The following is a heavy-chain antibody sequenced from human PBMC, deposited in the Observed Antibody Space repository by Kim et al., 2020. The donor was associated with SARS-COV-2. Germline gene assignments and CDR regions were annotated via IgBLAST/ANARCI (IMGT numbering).Heavy chain of an antibody. CDR1: GGSFSFYY. D-gene: IGHD6-13*01. Sequence: SETLSLTCAVYGGSFSFYYWSWIRQAPGKGLEWVGEINHRGSTNYNPSLKSRVTISLGTSKNQFSLRLSSVTAADTAVYYCARGLSARGYSSSLYLDYWG. V-gene: IGHV4-34*01. CDR3: ARGLSARGYSSSLYLDY. J-gene: IGHJ4*01. CDR2: INHRGST.